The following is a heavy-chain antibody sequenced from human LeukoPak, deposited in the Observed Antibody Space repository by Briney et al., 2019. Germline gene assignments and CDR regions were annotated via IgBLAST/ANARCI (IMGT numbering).Heavy chain of an antibody. CDR3: AKDMASGYYYYMDV. V-gene: IGHV3-30*18. J-gene: IGHJ6*03. D-gene: IGHD6-25*01. CDR1: GFTFSSYG. Sequence: GGSLRLSCAASGFTFSSYGMHWVRQAPGKGLEWMAVISYDGSNKYYADSVKGRFTISRDNSKNTLYLQMNSLRAEDTAVYYCAKDMASGYYYYMDVWGKGTTVTVSS. CDR2: ISYDGSNK.